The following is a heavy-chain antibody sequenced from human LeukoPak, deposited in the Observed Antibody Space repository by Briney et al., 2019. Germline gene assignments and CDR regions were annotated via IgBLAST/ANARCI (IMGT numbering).Heavy chain of an antibody. CDR2: IRNDRIT. D-gene: IGHD5-12*01. CDR1: GLTFSDAW. CDR3: TWMATICTGDY. V-gene: IGHV3-15*01. Sequence: PGGSLRLSCVLSGLTFSDAWMSWVRQAPGKGLEWVGRIRNDRITDYAAPVQGRFSISRDNSKNTFYLQMNRLRTEDTGMYFCTWMATICTGDYWGQGTLVSVSS. J-gene: IGHJ4*02.